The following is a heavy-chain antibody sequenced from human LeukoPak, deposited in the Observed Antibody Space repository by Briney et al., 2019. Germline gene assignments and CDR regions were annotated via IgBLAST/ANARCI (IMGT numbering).Heavy chain of an antibody. CDR3: ARDGYSYGFDP. CDR1: GFTFSSYA. J-gene: IGHJ5*02. D-gene: IGHD5-18*01. Sequence: GGSLRLSCAASGFTFSSYAMHWVRQAPGKGLEWVAFIRHDGNNKYYADSVKGRFTISRDNSKNTLYLQMNSLRAEDTAVYHCARDGYSYGFDPWGQGTLVTVSS. CDR2: IRHDGNNK. V-gene: IGHV3-30*02.